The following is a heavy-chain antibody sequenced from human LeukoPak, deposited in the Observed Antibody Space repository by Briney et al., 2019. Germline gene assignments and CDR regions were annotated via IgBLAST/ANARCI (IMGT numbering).Heavy chain of an antibody. D-gene: IGHD2-15*01. J-gene: IGHJ5*02. V-gene: IGHV3-64D*06. CDR1: GFTFSSYA. CDR3: VKDSCSGGSCYSFHP. CDR2: ISSNGGST. Sequence: HPGGSLRLSCSASGFTFSSYAMHWVRQAPGKGLEYVSAISSNGGSTYYADSVKGRFTISRDNSKNTLYLQMSSLRAEDTAVYYCVKDSCSGGSCYSFHPWGQGTVVTVSS.